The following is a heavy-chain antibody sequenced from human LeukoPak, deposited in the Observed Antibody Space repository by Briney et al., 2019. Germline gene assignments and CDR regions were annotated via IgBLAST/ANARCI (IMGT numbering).Heavy chain of an antibody. J-gene: IGHJ4*02. D-gene: IGHD5-18*01. V-gene: IGHV4-59*01. CDR2: IYYSGNT. CDR3: ARDMSWDTTMDGAGLFDY. Sequence: PSETLSLTCTVSGGSMSSYYWNWIRQPPGKGLEWIGYIYYSGNTNYNPSLKSRVTISVDTSKNQFSLKLSSVTAADTAVYYCARDMSWDTTMDGAGLFDYWGQGMLPTVSS. CDR1: GGSMSSYY.